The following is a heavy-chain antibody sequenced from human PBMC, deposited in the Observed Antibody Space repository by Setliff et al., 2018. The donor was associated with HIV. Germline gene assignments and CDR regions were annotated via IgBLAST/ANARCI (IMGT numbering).Heavy chain of an antibody. CDR3: ARDEGFDSSGYYLGTFDY. V-gene: IGHV1-18*01. CDR2: ISAYNGNT. Sequence: SVKVSCKASGYTFTSYGISWVRQAPGQGLEWMGWISAYNGNTNYAQKLQDRVTMTTDTSTSTAYMELRSLRSDDTAVYYCARDEGFDSSGYYLGTFDYWGQGTLVTVSS. CDR1: GYTFTSYG. J-gene: IGHJ4*02. D-gene: IGHD3-22*01.